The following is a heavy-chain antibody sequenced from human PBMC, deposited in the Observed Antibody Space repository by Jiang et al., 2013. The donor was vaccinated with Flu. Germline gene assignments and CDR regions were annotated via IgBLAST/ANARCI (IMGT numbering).Heavy chain of an antibody. D-gene: IGHD3-10*01. CDR3: ARHSLVRGPTWFDP. Sequence: PGLVKPSETLSLTCSVSGGSLSGAYWSWIRQSPGKGLEWLGCIHSTGHTSYNPSLKSRVSLSLETAKNEVSLKVTSVSAADTAIYYCARHSLVRGPTWFDPWGPGSLVIVSS. CDR2: IHSTGHT. CDR1: GGSLSGAY. V-gene: IGHV4-59*08. J-gene: IGHJ5*02.